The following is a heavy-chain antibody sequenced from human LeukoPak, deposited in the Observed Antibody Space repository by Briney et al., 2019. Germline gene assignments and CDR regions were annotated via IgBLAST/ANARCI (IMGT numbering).Heavy chain of an antibody. Sequence: RSSETLSLTCTVSGGSISSYYWSWVRQPPGKGLEWIGYIYYSGSTNYNPSLKSRVTISVDKSKNQFSLKLSSVTAADTAVYYCARGGSGYDWFDPWGQGTLVTVSS. CDR2: IYYSGST. J-gene: IGHJ5*02. CDR3: ARGGSGYDWFDP. CDR1: GGSISSYY. D-gene: IGHD5-12*01. V-gene: IGHV4-59*01.